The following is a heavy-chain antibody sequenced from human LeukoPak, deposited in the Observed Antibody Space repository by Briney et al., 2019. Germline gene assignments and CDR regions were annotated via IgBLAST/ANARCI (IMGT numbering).Heavy chain of an antibody. Sequence: GGSLRLSCAASGFTSKSYAMSWVRQVPGKGLEWVSSMTGSTGVTYYLDSVKGRFTISRDNSMNTLFLQMNSLRVEDTARYYCAKNDFWSGWSDYWGQGTLVIVSS. J-gene: IGHJ4*02. D-gene: IGHD3-3*01. V-gene: IGHV3-23*01. CDR1: GFTSKSYA. CDR3: AKNDFWSGWSDY. CDR2: MTGSTGVT.